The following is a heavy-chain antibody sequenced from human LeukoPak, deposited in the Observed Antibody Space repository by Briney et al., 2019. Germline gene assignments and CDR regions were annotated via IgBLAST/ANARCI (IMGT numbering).Heavy chain of an antibody. J-gene: IGHJ4*01. CDR1: GFTFSTYA. V-gene: IGHV3-23*05. Sequence: GSLRLSCATSGFTFSTYAMTWVRQAPGKGLEWVSAIDIYSTKTNYVDSVKGRFAISRDNSKNTLYLQMNSLRGEDTAIYYCARDWKADFWGHGTLVTVSS. CDR3: ARDWKADF. D-gene: IGHD1-1*01. CDR2: IDIYSTKT.